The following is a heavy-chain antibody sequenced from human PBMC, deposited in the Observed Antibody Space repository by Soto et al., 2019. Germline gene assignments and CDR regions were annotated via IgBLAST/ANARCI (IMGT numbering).Heavy chain of an antibody. V-gene: IGHV1-69*02. J-gene: IGHJ4*02. CDR1: GDTFNFYT. Sequence: QVQLVQSGAEVKTPGSSVKVSCTASGDTFNFYTLSWVRQAPGQGLEWMGRIIPMLGMSNYAQNFQGRVTMIADKSTRTVYMVLSGLRSEDTALYYCATNYGSGSTHFDNWGQGTLVTVSS. D-gene: IGHD3-10*01. CDR2: IIPMLGMS. CDR3: ATNYGSGSTHFDN.